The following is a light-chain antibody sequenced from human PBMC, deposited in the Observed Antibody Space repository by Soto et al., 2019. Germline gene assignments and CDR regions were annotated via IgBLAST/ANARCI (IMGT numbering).Light chain of an antibody. CDR3: QQRSIWPPKLT. V-gene: IGKV3-11*01. J-gene: IGKJ4*01. Sequence: IVLTQSPATLALSPGERVTLSCRASQSVSSYLASYQQKPGQAPRLLIYDASNRATGIPARFSGSESGTDFTLSISSLEPEDFAVYYCQQRSIWPPKLTFCGGTKVQIK. CDR1: QSVSSY. CDR2: DAS.